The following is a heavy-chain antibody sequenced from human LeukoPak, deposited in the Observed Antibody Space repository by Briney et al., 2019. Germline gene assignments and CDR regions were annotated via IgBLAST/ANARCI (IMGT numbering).Heavy chain of an antibody. CDR3: ARAEKSITMFRGPLNWFDP. Sequence: SETLSLTCAVSGGSISSGGYSWSWIRQPPGKGLEWIGYIYHSGSTYYNPSLKSRVTISVDRSKNQFSLKLSSVTAADTAVYYCARAEKSITMFRGPLNWFDPWGQGTLVTVSS. CDR1: GGSISSGGYS. D-gene: IGHD3-10*01. J-gene: IGHJ5*02. CDR2: IYHSGST. V-gene: IGHV4-30-2*01.